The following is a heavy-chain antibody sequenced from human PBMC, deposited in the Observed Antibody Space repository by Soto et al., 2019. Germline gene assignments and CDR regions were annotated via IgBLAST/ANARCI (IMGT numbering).Heavy chain of an antibody. CDR1: ELTFSTSW. D-gene: IGHD6-19*01. CDR3: ARGNIAVAVRGLFDY. CDR2: INTDGSDV. J-gene: IGHJ4*02. V-gene: IGHV3-74*03. Sequence: EVQLVESGGGLVQPGGSLRRSCIASELTFSTSWMHWVRQAPGKGPVWISRINTDGSDVTYADSVKGRFAVSRDNAKNTLYLQMNSLRVEDTAVYFCARGNIAVAVRGLFDYWGQGTLVTVSS.